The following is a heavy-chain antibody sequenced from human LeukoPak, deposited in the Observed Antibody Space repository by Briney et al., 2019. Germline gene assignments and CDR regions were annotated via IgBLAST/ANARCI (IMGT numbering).Heavy chain of an antibody. CDR1: GGSISSGGYY. CDR3: ARDHYDTSGYSNGMDV. D-gene: IGHD3-22*01. V-gene: IGHV4-30-4*08. J-gene: IGHJ6*02. Sequence: SETLSLTCTVSGGSISSGGYYWSWIRQHPGKGLEWIGYIYYSGSTYNNPSLRSRVTISVDTSKNQFSLKLSSVTAADTAVYYCARDHYDTSGYSNGMDVWGQGITVTVSS. CDR2: IYYSGST.